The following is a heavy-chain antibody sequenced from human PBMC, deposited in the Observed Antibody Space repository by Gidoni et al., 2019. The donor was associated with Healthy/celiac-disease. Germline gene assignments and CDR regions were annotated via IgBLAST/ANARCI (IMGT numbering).Heavy chain of an antibody. CDR3: ARSNADMIGGAFDI. D-gene: IGHD3-22*01. V-gene: IGHV4-59*01. CDR2: IYYSGST. J-gene: IGHJ3*02. Sequence: QVQLQESGPGLVKPSETLSLTCTVSGGSISSYYWSWIRQPPGKGLEWIGYIYYSGSTNYNPSLKSRVTISVDTSKNQFSLKLSSVTAADTAVYYCARSNADMIGGAFDIWGQGTMVTVSS. CDR1: GGSISSYY.